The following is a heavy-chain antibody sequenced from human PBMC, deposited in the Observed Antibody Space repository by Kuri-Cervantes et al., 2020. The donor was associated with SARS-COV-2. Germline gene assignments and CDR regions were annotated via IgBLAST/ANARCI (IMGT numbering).Heavy chain of an antibody. Sequence: GESLKISCAASGFTFSSYSMNWVRQAPGKGLEWVSSISSSSYIYYADSVKGRFTISRDNAKNSLYLQMNSLRAEDSAVYYCARDRDASGWSGVFDIWGQGTMVTVSS. V-gene: IGHV3-21*01. D-gene: IGHD6-19*01. CDR3: ARDRDASGWSGVFDI. CDR1: GFTFSSYS. J-gene: IGHJ3*02. CDR2: ISSSSYI.